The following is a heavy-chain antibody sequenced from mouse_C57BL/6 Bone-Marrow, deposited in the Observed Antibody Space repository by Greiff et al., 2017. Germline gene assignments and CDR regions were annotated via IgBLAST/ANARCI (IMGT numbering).Heavy chain of an antibody. CDR3: AREDRWLPFWYFDV. CDR1: GFTFTDYY. D-gene: IGHD2-2*01. CDR2: VYPYNGGT. Sequence: QLQQSGPVLVKPGPSVKISCKASGFTFTDYYMHWVKQSHGKSLEWIGLVYPYNGGTSYNQKFKGQAPLTVDTSSSTAYMELNSLTSEDSAVYYCAREDRWLPFWYFDVWGSGTMVTVSS. V-gene: IGHV1-36*01. J-gene: IGHJ1*01.